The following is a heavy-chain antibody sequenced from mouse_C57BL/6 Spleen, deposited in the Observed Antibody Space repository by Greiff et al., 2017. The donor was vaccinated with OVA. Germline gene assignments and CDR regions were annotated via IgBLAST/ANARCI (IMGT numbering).Heavy chain of an antibody. D-gene: IGHD4-1*01. V-gene: IGHV5-12*01. CDR1: GFTFSDYY. Sequence: EVKLVESGGGLVQPGGSLKLSCAASGFTFSDYYMYWVRQTPEKRLEWVAYISNGGGSTYYPDTVKGRFTTSRDNAKNTLYLQMSRLKSEDTAMYYCASPANWDLFAYWGQGTLVTVSA. CDR3: ASPANWDLFAY. CDR2: ISNGGGST. J-gene: IGHJ3*01.